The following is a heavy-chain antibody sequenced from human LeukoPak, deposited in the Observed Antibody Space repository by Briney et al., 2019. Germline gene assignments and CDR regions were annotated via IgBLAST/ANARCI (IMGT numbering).Heavy chain of an antibody. CDR2: ISSSSTYI. J-gene: IGHJ4*02. CDR3: ARDAGYCSGGSCYGDDY. D-gene: IGHD2-15*01. CDR1: GFTFSSYN. Sequence: PGGSLRLSCAASGFTFSSYNMNWVRQAPGKGLEWVSSISSSSTYIYYADSVKGRFTISRDNAKNSLFLQMSSLGAEDTAVYYCARDAGYCSGGSCYGDDYWGQGTLVTVSS. V-gene: IGHV3-21*01.